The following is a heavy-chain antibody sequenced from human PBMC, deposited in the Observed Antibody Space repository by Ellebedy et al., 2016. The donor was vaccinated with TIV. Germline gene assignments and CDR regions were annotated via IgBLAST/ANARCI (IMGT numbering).Heavy chain of an antibody. D-gene: IGHD4-17*01. CDR3: ARDPGGGGDYGDNWFDP. V-gene: IGHV3-66*01. CDR1: GFIVSGHF. J-gene: IGHJ5*02. Sequence: GGSLRLSCAVSGFIVSGHFMSWVRQAPGKGLEWLSIIYTDGGTNYTDSVKGRFTISRDTSKNTLSLQMNSLRVEDTAVYYCARDPGGGGDYGDNWFDPWGRGTVVTVSS. CDR2: IYTDGGT.